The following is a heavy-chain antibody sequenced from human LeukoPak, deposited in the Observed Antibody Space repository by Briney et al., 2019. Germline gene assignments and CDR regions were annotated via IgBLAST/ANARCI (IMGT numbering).Heavy chain of an antibody. D-gene: IGHD5-18*01. CDR1: GYTFTGYY. Sequence: ASVKVSCKASGYTFTGYYMHWVRQAPGQGLEWMGWIYPNSGGTNYAQKFQGRVTVTRDTSISTAYMQLSRLRSDDTAVYYRATGRGYSYGFDYWGQGTLVTVSS. V-gene: IGHV1-2*02. CDR3: ATGRGYSYGFDY. CDR2: IYPNSGGT. J-gene: IGHJ4*02.